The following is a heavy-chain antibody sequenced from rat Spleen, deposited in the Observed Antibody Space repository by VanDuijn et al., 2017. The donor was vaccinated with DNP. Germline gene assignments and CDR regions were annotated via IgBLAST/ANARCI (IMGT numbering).Heavy chain of an antibody. CDR1: GFSLTNYG. V-gene: IGHV2S8*01. Sequence: QVQLKESGPGLVQPSQTLSLTCTVSGFSLTNYGVSWIRQPPGKGLEWLAAISSGGSTYYNSALKSRLSISRDTSKSKVFLKMNSLDTEDTALYFCARNYGLMDAWGQGTSVTVSS. CDR3: ARNYGLMDA. CDR2: ISSGGST. D-gene: IGHD1-11*01. J-gene: IGHJ4*01.